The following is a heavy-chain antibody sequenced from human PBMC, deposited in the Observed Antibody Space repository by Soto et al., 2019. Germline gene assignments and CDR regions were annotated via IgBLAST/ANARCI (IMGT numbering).Heavy chain of an antibody. V-gene: IGHV3-23*01. D-gene: IGHD3-10*01. CDR3: AKSREITMVRGVYLGFDY. J-gene: IGHJ4*02. CDR1: GFTFSSYA. CDR2: ISGSGGST. Sequence: GGSLRLSCAASGFTFSSYAMSWVRQAPGKGLEWVSAISGSGGSTYYADSGKGRFTISRDNSKNTLYLQMNSLRAEDTAVYYCAKSREITMVRGVYLGFDYWGQGTLVTVSS.